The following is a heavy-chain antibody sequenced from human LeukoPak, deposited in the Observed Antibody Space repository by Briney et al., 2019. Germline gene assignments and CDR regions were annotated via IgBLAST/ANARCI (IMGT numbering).Heavy chain of an antibody. J-gene: IGHJ4*02. D-gene: IGHD5-12*01. CDR2: IYYSGST. CDR1: GGSISSGDYY. CDR3: ASPYSGYDFGY. V-gene: IGHV4-39*01. Sequence: PTQTLSLTCTVSGGSISSGDYYWGWIRQPPGKGLEWIGSIYYSGSTHYNPSLKSRVTVSVDTSKNQFSLKLSSVTAADTAVYYCASPYSGYDFGYWGQGTLVTVSS.